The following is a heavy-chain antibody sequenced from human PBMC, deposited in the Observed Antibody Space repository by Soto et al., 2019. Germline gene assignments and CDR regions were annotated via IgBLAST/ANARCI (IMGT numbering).Heavy chain of an antibody. J-gene: IGHJ5*02. V-gene: IGHV3-11*06. Sequence: GGSLRLSCAGSGYNFGDSYTSWIRQAPGKGLEWLSYISPGSRYPAYADSVKGRFTISRDNAKRSLYLQMMSLTAEDTAIYYCVRGGGGGLFDPWGQGTMVTVSS. D-gene: IGHD2-15*01. CDR1: GYNFGDSY. CDR3: VRGGGGGLFDP. CDR2: ISPGSRYP.